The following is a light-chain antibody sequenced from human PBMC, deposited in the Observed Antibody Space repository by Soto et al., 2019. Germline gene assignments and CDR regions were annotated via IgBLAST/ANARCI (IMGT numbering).Light chain of an antibody. CDR1: SSDVGAYDS. Sequence: QSALTQPPSASGSPGQSVTISCTGTSSDVGAYDSVSWYQQHPGKAPKLMIYEVNKRPSGVPDRFSASKSGNTASLTVSGLQAEDEADYYCSSYAGSNKSIFGGGTKLTVL. J-gene: IGLJ2*01. CDR2: EVN. V-gene: IGLV2-8*01. CDR3: SSYAGSNKSI.